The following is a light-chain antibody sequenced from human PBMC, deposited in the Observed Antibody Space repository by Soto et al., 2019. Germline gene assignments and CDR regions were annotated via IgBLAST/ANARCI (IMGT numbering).Light chain of an antibody. CDR2: GAS. J-gene: IGKJ1*01. CDR1: QSVSSN. V-gene: IGKV3-15*01. Sequence: ILMTQSPATLSVSPGERATLSCSASQSVSSNVAWYQQKPGQAPRLLIYGASNRATGIPARFSGSGSGTDFSLTITSLQSEDFAVYYCQQYNDWPPWTFGQGTKVDIK. CDR3: QQYNDWPPWT.